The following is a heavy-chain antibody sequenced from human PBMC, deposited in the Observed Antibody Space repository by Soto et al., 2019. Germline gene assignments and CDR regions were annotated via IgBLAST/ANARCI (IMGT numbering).Heavy chain of an antibody. CDR1: GGSISSSNW. CDR3: ARAPCAGSCYQLNFDY. Sequence: PSETLSLTCAVSGGSISSSNWWSWVRQPPGKGLEWIGEIYHSGSTNYNPPLKSRVTISVDKSKNQFSLKLSSVTAADTAVYYCARAPCAGSCYQLNFDYWGQGTLVTVSS. J-gene: IGHJ4*02. D-gene: IGHD2-15*01. V-gene: IGHV4-4*02. CDR2: IYHSGST.